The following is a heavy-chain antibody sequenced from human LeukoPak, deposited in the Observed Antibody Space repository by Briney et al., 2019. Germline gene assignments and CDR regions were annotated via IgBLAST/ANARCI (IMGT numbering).Heavy chain of an antibody. J-gene: IGHJ6*02. V-gene: IGHV3-23*01. D-gene: IGHD5-12*01. CDR2: ISGSGGST. Sequence: GGSLRLSCAASGFTFSSYAMSWVRQAPGKGLEWVSAISGSGGSTYYADSVKGRFTISRDNSKNTLYLQMNSLRAEDTAVYYCAKAPGRGYSGYRGMDVWGQGTTVTVSS. CDR1: GFTFSSYA. CDR3: AKAPGRGYSGYRGMDV.